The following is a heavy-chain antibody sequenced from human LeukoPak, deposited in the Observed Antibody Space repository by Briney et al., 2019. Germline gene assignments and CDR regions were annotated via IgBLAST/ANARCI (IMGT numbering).Heavy chain of an antibody. CDR3: APTSEAYTSNWSV. J-gene: IGHJ4*02. V-gene: IGHV1-2*02. Sequence: ASVKVSCKTSGYRFTDDYMHWVRQAPGQGLEWMGWINPDSGFTNYAPKFQGRVIMTRDTSISTVYMEVRRLRYDDTAMYYCAPTSEAYTSNWSVWGQGTLVTVSP. CDR2: INPDSGFT. CDR1: GYRFTDDY. D-gene: IGHD3-16*01.